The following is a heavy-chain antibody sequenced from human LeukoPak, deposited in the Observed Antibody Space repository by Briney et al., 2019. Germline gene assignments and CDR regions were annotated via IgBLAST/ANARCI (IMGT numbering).Heavy chain of an antibody. V-gene: IGHV3-23*01. CDR3: TRVSIAAAGESLDH. J-gene: IGHJ5*02. CDR1: GFTFSSYA. CDR2: ISGSGGTS. Sequence: GGSLRLSCAASGFTFSSYAMSWVRQTPGKGLEWVSGISGSGGTSYYADSVKGRFTISRDNSKNTLYLQMNSLRAEDTAVYYCTRVSIAAAGESLDHWGQGTLVTVSS. D-gene: IGHD6-13*01.